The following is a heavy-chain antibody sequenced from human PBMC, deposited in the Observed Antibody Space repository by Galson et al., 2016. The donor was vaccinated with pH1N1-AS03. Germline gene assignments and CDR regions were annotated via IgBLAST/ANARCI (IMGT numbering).Heavy chain of an antibody. Sequence: SVKVSCKASGYTFISYVMHWVRQAPGQRLEWMGWINAGNGNTTYSQSFQGRVTITRDKSASKAYMELGSLRSEDTAVYYCARGRGSYGMDVWGQGTTVTVSS. CDR2: INAGNGNT. CDR3: ARGRGSYGMDV. V-gene: IGHV1-3*01. D-gene: IGHD1-26*01. J-gene: IGHJ6*02. CDR1: GYTFISYV.